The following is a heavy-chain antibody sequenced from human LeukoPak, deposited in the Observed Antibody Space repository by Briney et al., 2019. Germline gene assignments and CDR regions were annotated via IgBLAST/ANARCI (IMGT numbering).Heavy chain of an antibody. CDR1: GGSISSSSYY. CDR2: IYYSGST. D-gene: IGHD3-10*01. J-gene: IGHJ4*02. Sequence: SSETLSLTCTVSGGSISSSSYYWGWIRQPPGKGLEWIGSIYYSGSTYYNPSLKSRVTISVDTSKNQFSLKLSSVTAADTAVYYCAVPSGGSGSYYELDYWGQGTLVTVSS. V-gene: IGHV4-39*01. CDR3: AVPSGGSGSYYELDY.